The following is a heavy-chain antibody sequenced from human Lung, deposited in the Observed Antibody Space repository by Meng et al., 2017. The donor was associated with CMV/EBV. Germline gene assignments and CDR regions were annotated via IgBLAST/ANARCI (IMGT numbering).Heavy chain of an antibody. D-gene: IGHD3-10*01. CDR2: INPHSGDT. J-gene: IGHJ6*02. CDR1: GYTFTGYN. Sequence: ASVKVSCKASGYTFTGYNIHWVRQAPGQGLEWMGWINPHSGDTKYAQKFQGRVTLTTDTSINTAYMEVSRLKSDDTAVFFCARLFHTSLGTNYYYGMEVWGQGTXVTVSS. V-gene: IGHV1-2*02. CDR3: ARLFHTSLGTNYYYGMEV.